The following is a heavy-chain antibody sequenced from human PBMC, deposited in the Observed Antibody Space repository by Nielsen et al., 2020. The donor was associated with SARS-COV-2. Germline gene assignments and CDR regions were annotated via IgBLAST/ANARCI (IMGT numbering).Heavy chain of an antibody. V-gene: IGHV3-30*18. J-gene: IGHJ6*02. CDR3: AKERAYGGNSRGSPSVGYYYYGMDV. CDR1: GFTFSSYG. CDR2: ISYDGSNK. D-gene: IGHD4-23*01. Sequence: GESLKISCAASGFTFSSYGMHWVRQAPGKGLEWVAVISYDGSNKYYADSVKGRFTISRDNSKNTLYLQMNSLRAEDTAVYYCAKERAYGGNSRGSPSVGYYYYGMDVWGQGTTVTVSS.